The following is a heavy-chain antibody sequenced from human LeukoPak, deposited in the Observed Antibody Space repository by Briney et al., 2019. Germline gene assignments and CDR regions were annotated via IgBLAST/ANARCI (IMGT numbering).Heavy chain of an antibody. V-gene: IGHV1-69*04. D-gene: IGHD1-26*01. Sequence: SVKVSCKASGGTFSSYAISWVRQAPGQGLEWMGRIIPILGIANYAQKFQGRVTMTEDTSTDTAYMELSSLRSEDTAVYYCATAPGSRGYFDYWGQGTLVTVSS. CDR3: ATAPGSRGYFDY. CDR2: IIPILGIA. CDR1: GGTFSSYA. J-gene: IGHJ4*02.